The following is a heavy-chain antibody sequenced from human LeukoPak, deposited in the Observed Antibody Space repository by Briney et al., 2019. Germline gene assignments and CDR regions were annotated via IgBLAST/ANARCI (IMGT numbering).Heavy chain of an antibody. CDR2: INHSGST. CDR1: GGSFSGYY. D-gene: IGHD1-26*01. J-gene: IGHJ5*02. CDR3: ARKRALKLLSWFDP. Sequence: SETLSLTCAVYGGSFSGYYWSWIRQPPGKGLEWIGEINHSGSTNYNPSLKSRVTISVDTSKNQFSLKLSSVTAADTAVYYCARKRALKLLSWFDPWGQGTLVTVS. V-gene: IGHV4-34*01.